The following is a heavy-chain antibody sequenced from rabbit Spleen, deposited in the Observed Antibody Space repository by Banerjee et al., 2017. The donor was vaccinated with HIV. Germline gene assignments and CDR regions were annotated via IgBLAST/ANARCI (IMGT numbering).Heavy chain of an antibody. V-gene: IGHV1S45*01. CDR3: ARDLVAVIGWNFSL. D-gene: IGHD1-1*01. CDR1: GFSFSSSYY. CDR2: IYVGSIGDT. J-gene: IGHJ4*01. Sequence: QQQLEESGGGLVQPEGSLTLTCTASGFSFSSSYYMCWVRQAPGKGLEWIGCIYVGSIGDTYYATWPKGRFSISKTSSTTVTLQMTSLTAADTATYFCARDLVAVIGWNFSLWGQGTLVTVS.